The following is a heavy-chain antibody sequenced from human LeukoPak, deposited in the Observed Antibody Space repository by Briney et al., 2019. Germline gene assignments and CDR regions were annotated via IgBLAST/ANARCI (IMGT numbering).Heavy chain of an antibody. CDR3: AKLPEYYYASGSSYADY. CDR2: IYSGGST. Sequence: PGGSLRLSCAASGFTVSSNYMSWVRQAPGKGLEWVSVIYSGGSTYYADSVKGRFTISRDNSKNTLYLQMNSLRAEDTAVYYCAKLPEYYYASGSSYADYWGQGTLVTVSS. J-gene: IGHJ4*02. D-gene: IGHD3-10*01. CDR1: GFTVSSNY. V-gene: IGHV3-53*01.